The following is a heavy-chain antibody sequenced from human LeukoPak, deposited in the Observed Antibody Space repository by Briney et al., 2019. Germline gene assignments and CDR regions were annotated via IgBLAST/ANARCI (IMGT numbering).Heavy chain of an antibody. CDR3: ARDSFSSSWYDYYYYYGMDV. D-gene: IGHD6-13*01. J-gene: IGHJ6*02. Sequence: SCKASGYTFTVYHMHWVRQAPGKGLEWVAVISYDGSNKYYADSVKGRFTISRDNSKNTLYLQMNSLRAEDTAVYYCARDSFSSSWYDYYYYYGMDVWGQGTTVTVSS. CDR2: ISYDGSNK. V-gene: IGHV3-30-3*01. CDR1: GYTFTVYH.